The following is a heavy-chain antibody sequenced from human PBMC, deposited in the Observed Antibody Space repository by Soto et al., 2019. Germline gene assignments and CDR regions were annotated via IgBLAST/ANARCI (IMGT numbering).Heavy chain of an antibody. Sequence: QVQLVESGGGVVQPGRSLRLSCAASGFTFSTYGMHWVRQAPGKGLEWVSVISYDGSHQYYADSVKGRFIISRDNSKNTLYLQMNSLRSEDTAVYYCGKDRLPSDMGEGMDAWGPGTTVTVSS. CDR3: GKDRLPSDMGEGMDA. CDR1: GFTFSTYG. D-gene: IGHD3-16*01. J-gene: IGHJ6*02. CDR2: ISYDGSHQ. V-gene: IGHV3-30*18.